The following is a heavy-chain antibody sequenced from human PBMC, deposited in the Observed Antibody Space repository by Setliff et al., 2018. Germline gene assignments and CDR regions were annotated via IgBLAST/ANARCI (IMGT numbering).Heavy chain of an antibody. D-gene: IGHD3-16*01. CDR3: ARELRSPFWHIDF. V-gene: IGHV1-69*13. CDR2: LIPILRKT. CDR1: GGTFSSDV. J-gene: IGHJ4*02. Sequence: PVKVSCKASGGTFSSDVITWVRQAPGQGLEWMGRLIPILRKTNYAENFQGRVSITADGSTNTVHMEVTSLRTEDTAVYYCARELRSPFWHIDFWGQGTLVTVSS.